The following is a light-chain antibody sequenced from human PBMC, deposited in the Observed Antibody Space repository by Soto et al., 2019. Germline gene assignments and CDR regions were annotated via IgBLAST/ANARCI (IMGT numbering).Light chain of an antibody. V-gene: IGKV3-11*01. J-gene: IGKJ5*01. Sequence: EIVSTQSPATLSLSPGERATLSCRASQSVSSYLAWYQQKPGQAPRLLIYDASNRATGIPARFSGSGSGTDFTLTISSLEPEDFAVHYCQQRSNWPPITFGQGTRLEIK. CDR1: QSVSSY. CDR2: DAS. CDR3: QQRSNWPPIT.